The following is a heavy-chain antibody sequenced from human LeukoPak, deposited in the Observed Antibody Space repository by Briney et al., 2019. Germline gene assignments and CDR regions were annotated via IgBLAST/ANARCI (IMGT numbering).Heavy chain of an antibody. J-gene: IGHJ4*02. CDR1: GFTFSSYG. CDR3: AKLGAPYYDFWSNDLDY. D-gene: IGHD3-3*01. CDR2: ISYGGSNK. Sequence: GGSLRLSCAASGFTFSSYGMHWVRQAPGKGLEWVAVISYGGSNKYYADSVKGQFTISRDNSKNTLYLQMNSLRSEDTAVYYCAKLGAPYYDFWSNDLDYWGQGTLVTVSS. V-gene: IGHV3-30*18.